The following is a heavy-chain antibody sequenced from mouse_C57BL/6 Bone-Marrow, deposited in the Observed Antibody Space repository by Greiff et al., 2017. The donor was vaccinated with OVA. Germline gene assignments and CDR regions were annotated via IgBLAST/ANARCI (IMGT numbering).Heavy chain of an antibody. V-gene: IGHV1-42*01. CDR2: INPSTGGT. Sequence: EVQLQQSGPELVKPGASVKISCKASGYSFTGYYMHWVKQSPEKSLEWIGEINPSTGGTTYNQKFKAKSTLTVDKSSSTAYMQLKSLTSEDSAVYYWARWRDSSGPAMDYWGQGTSVTVSS. CDR1: GYSFTGYY. CDR3: ARWRDSSGPAMDY. J-gene: IGHJ4*01. D-gene: IGHD3-2*02.